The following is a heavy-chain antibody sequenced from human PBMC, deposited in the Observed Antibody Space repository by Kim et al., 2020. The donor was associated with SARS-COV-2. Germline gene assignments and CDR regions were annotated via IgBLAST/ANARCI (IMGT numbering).Heavy chain of an antibody. CDR2: ISYDGSNK. D-gene: IGHD2-15*01. V-gene: IGHV3-30*18. Sequence: GGSLRLSCAASGFSFRSYGMHWVRQAPGKGLEWVAVISYDGSNKYYADSVKGRVTISRDNFKNTLYLKMNSLRAEDTAVYYCSKVVVGYCSGAYCSGDY. J-gene: IGHJ4*01. CDR3: SKVVVGYCSGAYCSGDY. CDR1: GFSFRSYG.